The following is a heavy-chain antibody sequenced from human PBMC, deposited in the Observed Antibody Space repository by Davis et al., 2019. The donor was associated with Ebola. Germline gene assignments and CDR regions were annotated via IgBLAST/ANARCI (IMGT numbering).Heavy chain of an antibody. CDR1: GGSISSSSYY. CDR3: ARANINYYDSSGYYPYYFDY. D-gene: IGHD3-22*01. J-gene: IGHJ4*02. Sequence: SETLSLTCTVSGGSISSSSYYWGWIRQPPGKGLEWIGSIYYSGSTYYNPSLKSRVTISVDTSKNQFSLKLSSVTAADTAVYYCARANINYYDSSGYYPYYFDYWGQGTLVTVSS. CDR2: IYYSGST. V-gene: IGHV4-39*07.